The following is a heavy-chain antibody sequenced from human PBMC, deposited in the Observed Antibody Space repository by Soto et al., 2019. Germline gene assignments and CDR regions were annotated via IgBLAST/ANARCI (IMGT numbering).Heavy chain of an antibody. Sequence: ASVKVSCKASGYTFTNYDINWVRQAPGQGLEWMGWISTYTGNTNYAQKLQGRVTMTTDTSTSTAYMELRSLRSDDTAVYYCARRLLWFGELLSWGSGMDVWGQGTTVTSP. CDR1: GYTFTNYD. D-gene: IGHD3-10*01. CDR3: ARRLLWFGELLSWGSGMDV. CDR2: ISTYTGNT. V-gene: IGHV1-18*01. J-gene: IGHJ6*02.